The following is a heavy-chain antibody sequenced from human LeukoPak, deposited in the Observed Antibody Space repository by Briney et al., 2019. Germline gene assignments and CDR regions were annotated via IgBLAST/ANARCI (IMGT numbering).Heavy chain of an antibody. J-gene: IGHJ6*02. CDR1: GFTFSSYA. Sequence: PGGSLRLSCAASGFTFSSYAMHWVRQAPGKGLEWVAVISYDGSNKYYADSVKGRFTISRDNSKNTLYLQMNSLRAEDTAVYYCARDLTYSQYYYYGMDVWGQGTTVTVSS. CDR3: ARDLTYSQYYYYGMDV. V-gene: IGHV3-30-3*01. CDR2: ISYDGSNK. D-gene: IGHD2-21*01.